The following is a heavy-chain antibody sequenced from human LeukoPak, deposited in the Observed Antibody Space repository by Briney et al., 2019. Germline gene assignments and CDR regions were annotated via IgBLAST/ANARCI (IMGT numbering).Heavy chain of an antibody. CDR3: ARDYYDSSAYVDY. D-gene: IGHD3-22*01. J-gene: IGHJ4*02. CDR2: ISSSSSYI. Sequence: GGSLRLSCAASGFTFSSYNINWVRQAPGKGLEWVSSISSSSSYIYYADSVKGRFTISRDDAKNSLYLQMNSLRAEDTAVYYCARDYYDSSAYVDYWGQGTLATVS. CDR1: GFTFSSYN. V-gene: IGHV3-21*01.